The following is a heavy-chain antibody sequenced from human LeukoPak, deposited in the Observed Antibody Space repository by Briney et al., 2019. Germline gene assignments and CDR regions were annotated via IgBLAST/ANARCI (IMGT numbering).Heavy chain of an antibody. V-gene: IGHV3-7*01. CDR2: IKQDGSEK. CDR3: ARDDCSSIGCYHNWFDP. Sequence: GGSLRLSCAASGFTFSSYWMSWVRQAPGKGLEWVANIKQDGSEKYYVDSVKGRFTISRDNAKNSLYLQMNSLRAEDTAVCYCARDDCSSIGCYHNWFDPWGQGTLVTVSS. D-gene: IGHD2-2*01. J-gene: IGHJ5*02. CDR1: GFTFSSYW.